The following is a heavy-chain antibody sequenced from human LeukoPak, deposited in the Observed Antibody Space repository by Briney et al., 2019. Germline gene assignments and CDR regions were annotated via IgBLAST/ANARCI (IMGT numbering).Heavy chain of an antibody. CDR1: GFTFSSYA. Sequence: GGSLRLSCAASGFTFSSYAMSRVRQAPGKGLEWVSAISGSGGSTYYADSVKGRFTISRDNSKNTLYLQMNSLRAEDTAVYYCAKMRCSSTSCYPADYWGQGTLVTVSS. D-gene: IGHD2-2*01. CDR2: ISGSGGST. CDR3: AKMRCSSTSCYPADY. V-gene: IGHV3-23*01. J-gene: IGHJ4*02.